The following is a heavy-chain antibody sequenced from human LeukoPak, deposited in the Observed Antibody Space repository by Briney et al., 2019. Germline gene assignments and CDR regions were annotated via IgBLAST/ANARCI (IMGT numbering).Heavy chain of an antibody. J-gene: IGHJ6*03. Sequence: PGGSLRLPCAASGFTFSSYWMSWVRQAPGKGLEWVANIKQDGSEKYYVDSVKGRFTISRDNAKNSLYLQMNSLRAEDTAVYYCAREEIVDTAMVYYYYMDVWGKGTTVTVSS. CDR1: GFTFSSYW. CDR2: IKQDGSEK. CDR3: AREEIVDTAMVYYYYMDV. V-gene: IGHV3-7*01. D-gene: IGHD5-18*01.